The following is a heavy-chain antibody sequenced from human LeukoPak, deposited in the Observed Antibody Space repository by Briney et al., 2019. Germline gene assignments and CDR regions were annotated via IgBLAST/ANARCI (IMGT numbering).Heavy chain of an antibody. CDR3: VRLFGGVTTFDY. V-gene: IGHV3-7*01. CDR1: GFTFSAYW. CDR2: INPDGSGT. Sequence: GGSLRLSCAASGFTFSAYWMSWDRQGPGKGLDWVASINPDGSGTRYVDSVRGRFTISRDNAQDSLYLYMNSLSAEDTAVYYCVRLFGGVTTFDYWGQGTLVTVSS. J-gene: IGHJ4*02. D-gene: IGHD4-17*01.